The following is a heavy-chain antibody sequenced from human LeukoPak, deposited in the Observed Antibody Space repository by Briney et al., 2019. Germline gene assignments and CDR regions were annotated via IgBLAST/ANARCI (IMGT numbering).Heavy chain of an antibody. Sequence: SETLSLTCAVYGGSFSGYYWGWIRQPPGKGLEWIGSIYYSGSTYYNPSLKSRVTISVDTSKNQFSLKLSSVTAADTAVYYCARYGSSGWYYYYYGMDVWSQGTMVTVSS. J-gene: IGHJ6*02. CDR2: IYYSGST. CDR3: ARYGSSGWYYYYYGMDV. CDR1: GGSFSGYY. D-gene: IGHD6-19*01. V-gene: IGHV4-34*01.